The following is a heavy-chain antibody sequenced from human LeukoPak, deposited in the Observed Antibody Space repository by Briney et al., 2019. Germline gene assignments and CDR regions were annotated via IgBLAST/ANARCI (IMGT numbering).Heavy chain of an antibody. J-gene: IGHJ4*02. Sequence: GGSLRLSCAASGFTFSTYAMTCVRQAPGKGLEWVGRIKSKTDGETTDYVAPVKGRFTFSSDDSKNTLYLQMNSLKTEDTAVYYCTTDLVRPPRGVVTPGPPDYWGQGTLVTVSS. CDR1: GFTFSTYA. V-gene: IGHV3-15*01. D-gene: IGHD2-21*02. CDR3: TTDLVRPPRGVVTPGPPDY. CDR2: IKSKTDGETT.